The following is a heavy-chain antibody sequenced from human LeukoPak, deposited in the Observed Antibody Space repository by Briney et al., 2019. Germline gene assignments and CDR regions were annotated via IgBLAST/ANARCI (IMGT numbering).Heavy chain of an antibody. CDR2: INHSGST. Sequence: PSETLSLTCAVYGGSFSGYYWSWIRQPPGKGLEWIGEINHSGSTNYNPSLKSRVTISVDTSKNQFSLKLSSVTAADTAVYYCARHPVSYYDILTGYYPGYFDYWGQGTLVTVSS. J-gene: IGHJ4*02. D-gene: IGHD3-9*01. V-gene: IGHV4-34*01. CDR3: ARHPVSYYDILTGYYPGYFDY. CDR1: GGSFSGYY.